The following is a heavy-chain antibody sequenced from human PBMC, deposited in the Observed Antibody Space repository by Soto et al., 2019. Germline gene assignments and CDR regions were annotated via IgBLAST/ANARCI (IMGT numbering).Heavy chain of an antibody. CDR3: AREDKLRYYDFWSGYYSGGMDV. D-gene: IGHD3-3*01. Sequence: SETLSLTCTVSGGSISSGDYYWSWIRQPPGKGLEWIGYIYYSGSTYYNPSLKSRVTISVDTSKNQFSLKLSSVTAADTAVYYCAREDKLRYYDFWSGYYSGGMDVWGQGTTVTVSS. V-gene: IGHV4-30-4*01. CDR1: GGSISSGDYY. J-gene: IGHJ6*02. CDR2: IYYSGST.